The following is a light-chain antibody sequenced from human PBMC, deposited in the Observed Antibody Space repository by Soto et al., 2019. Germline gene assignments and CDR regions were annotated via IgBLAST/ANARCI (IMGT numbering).Light chain of an antibody. Sequence: QSVLTQPPSVSGAPRQRVTISCFGSSSNVGKNAVNWYQQLPGKAPKLLIYYDDLLPSGVSDRFSGSKSGTSASLAISGLQSEDEADYYCAVWDDSLNGPVFGGGTKLTVL. V-gene: IGLV1-36*01. J-gene: IGLJ2*01. CDR2: YDD. CDR3: AVWDDSLNGPV. CDR1: SSNVGKNA.